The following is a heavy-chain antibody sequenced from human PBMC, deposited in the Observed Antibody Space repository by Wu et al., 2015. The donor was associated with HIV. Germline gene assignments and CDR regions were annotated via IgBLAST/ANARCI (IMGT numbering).Heavy chain of an antibody. CDR1: GYTFTAYL. Sequence: QVQLVQSGAEVEKPGASVKVSCKTSGYTFTAYLIHWVRQAPGHGLEWMGWINPNSGGTNYAQKFQGRVTMTRDTSISTAYMELSRLRSDDTAVYYCARDFILGDGYYMDVWGKGTTVTVSS. D-gene: IGHD3-16*01. J-gene: IGHJ6*03. CDR2: INPNSGGT. CDR3: ARDFILGDGYYMDV. V-gene: IGHV1-2*02.